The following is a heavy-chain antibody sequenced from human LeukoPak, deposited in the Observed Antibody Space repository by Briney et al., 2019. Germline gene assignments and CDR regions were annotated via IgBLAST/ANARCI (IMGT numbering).Heavy chain of an antibody. V-gene: IGHV3-33*01. CDR1: GFTFGAYA. Sequence: GGSLRLSCAASGFTFGAYAMHWVRQAPGKGLEWVAVIWYDGSNNYHADSLKDRFTISGDNSKNTLYLQINSLRAGDTAVYYCARQVGNAGWYFDYWGQGALVTVSS. CDR3: ARQVGNAGWYFDY. J-gene: IGHJ4*02. CDR2: IWYDGSNN. D-gene: IGHD6-19*01.